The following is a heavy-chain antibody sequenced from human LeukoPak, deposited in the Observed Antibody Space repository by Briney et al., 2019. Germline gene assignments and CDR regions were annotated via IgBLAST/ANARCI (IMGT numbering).Heavy chain of an antibody. CDR2: IYDSGST. V-gene: IGHV4-31*03. D-gene: IGHD6-6*01. CDR1: GGSTRSVDYS. Sequence: SETLSLTCTVSGGSTRSVDYSCSWIRPHPGNCREWIGYIYDSGSTYYNPSLTRRVTMSVDTCKNQFSRKLISVTAAETAISYSAQAHPETSSLNFRNYYSYRLDIWGQGTTVIASS. J-gene: IGHJ6*02. CDR3: AQAHPETSSLNFRNYYSYRLDI.